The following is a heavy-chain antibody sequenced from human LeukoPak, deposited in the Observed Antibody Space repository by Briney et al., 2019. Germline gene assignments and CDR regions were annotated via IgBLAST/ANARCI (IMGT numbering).Heavy chain of an antibody. V-gene: IGHV4-61*02. CDR3: AREFST. D-gene: IGHD2/OR15-2a*01. CDR2: IYTSGST. CDR1: GGSNSSNAYY. J-gene: IGHJ4*02. Sequence: PSQTLSLTCSVSGGSNSSNAYYWSWIRQPAGKGLEWIGLIYTSGSTKYNPSLKSRVTISLDTSKNQFSLKLSSVTAADTAIYYCAREFSTWGQGTLVTVSS.